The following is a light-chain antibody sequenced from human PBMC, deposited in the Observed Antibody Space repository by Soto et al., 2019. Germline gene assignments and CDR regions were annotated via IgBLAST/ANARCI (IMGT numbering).Light chain of an antibody. V-gene: IGKV3-20*01. CDR3: QQYGSSPWT. Sequence: EIVLTQSPGTLSLSPGERATLSCRASQSVTSSFLAWYQQKPGQAPRLLIYGVSSRATGIPDRFSGSGSGTDFTLTISRLEPEDFAVYYCQQYGSSPWTFGKGPRWKSN. J-gene: IGKJ1*01. CDR2: GVS. CDR1: QSVTSSF.